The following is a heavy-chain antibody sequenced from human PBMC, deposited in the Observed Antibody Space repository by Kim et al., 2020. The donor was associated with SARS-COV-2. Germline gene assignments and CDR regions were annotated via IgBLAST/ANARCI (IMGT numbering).Heavy chain of an antibody. CDR1: GFTFSSYA. J-gene: IGHJ6*02. CDR3: ATARSGSNYYGMDV. CDR2: ISYDGSNK. D-gene: IGHD1-26*01. Sequence: GGSLRLSCAASGFTFSSYAMHWVRQAPGKGLEWVALISYDGSNKYYADSVKGRFTISRDNSKNTLYLQMNSLRAEDTAVYYCATARSGSNYYGMDVWGQGTPVTVSS. V-gene: IGHV3-30*04.